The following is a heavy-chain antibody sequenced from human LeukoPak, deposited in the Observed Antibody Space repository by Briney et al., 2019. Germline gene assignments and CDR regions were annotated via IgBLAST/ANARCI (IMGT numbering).Heavy chain of an antibody. CDR1: GFTFDDYT. J-gene: IGHJ4*02. Sequence: GGSLRLSCAASGFTFDDYTIHWVRQVPGKGLEWVSRVSWNSGNIGYADSVKGRFTISRDNSKNSLFVQMNSLRAEDTAVYFCAKSRSGSANWALQIFDNWGQGTLVTVSS. CDR3: AKSRSGSANWALQIFDN. V-gene: IGHV3-9*01. D-gene: IGHD1-1*01. CDR2: VSWNSGNI.